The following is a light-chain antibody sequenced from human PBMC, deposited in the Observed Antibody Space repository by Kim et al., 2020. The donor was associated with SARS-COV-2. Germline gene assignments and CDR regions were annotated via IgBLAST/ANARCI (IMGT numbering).Light chain of an antibody. CDR1: SSNIGSNT. CDR3: AAWDDSLYVV. CDR2: SNN. V-gene: IGLV1-44*01. J-gene: IGLJ2*01. Sequence: ELTQPPSASGTPGQRVTISCSGSSSNIGSNTVNWYQQLPGTAPKLLIYSNNQRPSGVPDRFSGSKSGTSASLAISGLQSEDEADYYCAAWDDSLYVVFGGGTHLTVL.